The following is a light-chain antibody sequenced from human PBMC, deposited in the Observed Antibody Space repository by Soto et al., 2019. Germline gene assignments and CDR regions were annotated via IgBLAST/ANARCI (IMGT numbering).Light chain of an antibody. V-gene: IGLV2-11*01. CDR2: DVS. CDR3: CSYAGSTPWV. J-gene: IGLJ3*02. Sequence: QSVLTQPRSVSESPGQSVTISCSGTSSDVGGYKYVSWYQQHPGEAPKLMIYDVSKRPSGVPDRFSGSKSGSTASLTISGLQAEDEADYYCCSYAGSTPWVFGGGTKVTVL. CDR1: SSDVGGYKY.